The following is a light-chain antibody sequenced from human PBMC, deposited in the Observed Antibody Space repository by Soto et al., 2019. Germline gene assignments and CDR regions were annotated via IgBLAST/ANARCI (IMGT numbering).Light chain of an antibody. CDR3: AAWDDSLRGWV. Sequence: QSVLTQPPSASGTPGQTVTISCSGGWYNIGKNLGYWYQQLPGTAPKLLIYLTDQRPSGVPDRFSGSKSGSSASLAVSGLRSDDEAVYYCAAWDDSLRGWVFGAGTKLTVL. CDR1: WYNIGKNL. V-gene: IGLV1-47*01. J-gene: IGLJ3*02. CDR2: LTD.